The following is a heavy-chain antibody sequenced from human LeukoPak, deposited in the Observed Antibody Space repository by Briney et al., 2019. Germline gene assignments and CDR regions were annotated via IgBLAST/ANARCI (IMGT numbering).Heavy chain of an antibody. CDR3: AKASLRYFDWDAFDI. CDR2: ISYDGSNK. V-gene: IGHV3-30*18. J-gene: IGHJ3*02. Sequence: GGSLRLSCAASGFTFSSYGMHWVRQAPGKGLEWVAVISYDGSNKYYADPVKGRFTISRDNSKNTLYLQMNRLRAEETAVYYCAKASLRYFDWDAFDIWGQGTMVTVSS. D-gene: IGHD3-9*01. CDR1: GFTFSSYG.